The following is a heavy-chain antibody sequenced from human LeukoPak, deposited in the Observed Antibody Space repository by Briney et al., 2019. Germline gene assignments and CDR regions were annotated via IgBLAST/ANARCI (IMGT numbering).Heavy chain of an antibody. CDR1: GFTFGSYG. V-gene: IGHV3-30*18. J-gene: IGHJ4*02. D-gene: IGHD1-26*01. Sequence: GGSLRLSCAASGFTFGSYGMHWVRQAPGKGLKWVAVISYDGSNKYYADSVKGRFTISRDNSKNTLYLQMNSLRAEDTAVYYCAKDKYSGSYGPLDYWGQGTLVTVSS. CDR3: AKDKYSGSYGPLDY. CDR2: ISYDGSNK.